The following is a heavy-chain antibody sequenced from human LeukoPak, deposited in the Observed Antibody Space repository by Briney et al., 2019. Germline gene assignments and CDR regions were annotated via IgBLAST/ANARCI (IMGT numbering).Heavy chain of an antibody. Sequence: ASVTVSCKASGYTFTGYYMHWVRQAPGQGLEWMGWINPNSGGTNYAQKFQGRVTMTRDTSISTAYMELSRLRSDDTAVYYCARDLGGAAGLYYYYGMDVWGQGTTVTVSS. CDR1: GYTFTGYY. D-gene: IGHD6-13*01. V-gene: IGHV1-2*02. J-gene: IGHJ6*02. CDR3: ARDLGGAAGLYYYYGMDV. CDR2: INPNSGGT.